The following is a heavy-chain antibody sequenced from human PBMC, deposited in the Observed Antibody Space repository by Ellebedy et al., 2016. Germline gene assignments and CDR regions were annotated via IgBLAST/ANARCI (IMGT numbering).Heavy chain of an antibody. Sequence: GESLKISXTASGFTFSNYVMSWVRQAPGKGLKWVSGISRTDDSTYYADSVKGRFAISRDNSKNTLYLQMNSLRAEDTAVYYCAKDRDDAGDFVFDSWGQGTLVTVSS. CDR3: AKDRDDAGDFVFDS. CDR2: ISRTDDST. D-gene: IGHD4-17*01. J-gene: IGHJ4*02. CDR1: GFTFSNYV. V-gene: IGHV3-23*01.